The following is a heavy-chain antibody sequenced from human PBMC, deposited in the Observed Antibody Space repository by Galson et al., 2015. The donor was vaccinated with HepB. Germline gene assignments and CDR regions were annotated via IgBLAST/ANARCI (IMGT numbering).Heavy chain of an antibody. J-gene: IGHJ3*02. D-gene: IGHD5-12*01. CDR2: TYYRSKWYN. CDR3: ARRLATIGNGVGAFDI. CDR1: GDSVSSNSAA. Sequence: CAISGDSVSSNSAAWNWIRQSPSRGLEWLGRTYYRSKWYNDNAVSVKSRITINPDTSKNQFSLQLNSVTPEDTAVYYCARRLATIGNGVGAFDIWGQGTMVTVSS. V-gene: IGHV6-1*01.